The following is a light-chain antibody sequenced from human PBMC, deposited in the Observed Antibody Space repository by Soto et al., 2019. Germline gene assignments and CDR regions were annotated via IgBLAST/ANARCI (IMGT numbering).Light chain of an antibody. V-gene: IGLV2-23*01. CDR1: SSDIGGYNY. J-gene: IGLJ1*01. Sequence: QSVLTQPASVSGSPGQSITLSCTGNSSDIGGYNYVSWYQQHPGKAPKLMIYEGTKRPSGVSNRFSGSKSGNTASLTISGLQTEDEADYYCCSYAGSSFYVFGTGTKVTVL. CDR3: CSYAGSSFYV. CDR2: EGT.